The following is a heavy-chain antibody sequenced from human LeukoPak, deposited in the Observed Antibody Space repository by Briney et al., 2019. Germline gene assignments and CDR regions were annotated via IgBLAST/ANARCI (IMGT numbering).Heavy chain of an antibody. CDR3: ARSHYYDSSGYYRGLGAFDI. CDR2: TRNKANSYTT. V-gene: IGHV3-72*01. D-gene: IGHD3-22*01. J-gene: IGHJ3*02. Sequence: GGSLRLSCAASGFTFSSYAMSWVRQAPGKGLEWVGRTRNKANSYTTEYAASVKGRFTISRDDSKNSLYLQMNSLKTEDTAVYYCARSHYYDSSGYYRGLGAFDIWGQGTMVTVSS. CDR1: GFTFSSYA.